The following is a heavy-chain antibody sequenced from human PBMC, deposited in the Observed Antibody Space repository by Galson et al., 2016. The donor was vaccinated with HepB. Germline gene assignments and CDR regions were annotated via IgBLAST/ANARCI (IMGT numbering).Heavy chain of an antibody. CDR3: ARDFYDGSCHYMDY. CDR1: GFTFSDHY. J-gene: IGHJ4*02. CDR2: SRDKAHSYTT. V-gene: IGHV3-72*01. Sequence: SLRLSCAAYGFTFSDHYIDWVRQAPGKGLEWVGRSRDKAHSYTTEYAASVRGRFAISRDESENSLYLQMNSLKTEDTAVYYCARDFYDGSCHYMDYWGRGALVTVSS. D-gene: IGHD2/OR15-2a*01.